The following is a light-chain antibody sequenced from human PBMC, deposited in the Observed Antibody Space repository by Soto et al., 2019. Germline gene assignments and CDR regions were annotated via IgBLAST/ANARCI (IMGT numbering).Light chain of an antibody. V-gene: IGKV1-39*01. J-gene: IGKJ5*01. CDR3: QQSYTTASIT. CDR2: AAS. Sequence: DIQMTQSPSSLSASVGDRVTITCRASQSISRNLNWYQHKPEKAPKLLIYAASSLQNGVPSRFSGGGSGTVFTLSISSLQPEDFGTYYCQQSYTTASITFGQGTRLEIK. CDR1: QSISRN.